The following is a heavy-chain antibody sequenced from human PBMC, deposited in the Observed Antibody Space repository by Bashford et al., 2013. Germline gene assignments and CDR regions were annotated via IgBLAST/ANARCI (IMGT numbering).Heavy chain of an antibody. CDR1: GGSISSSSYY. CDR2: MYYSGST. CDR3: ARDQGLRFLEWLLYMDV. J-gene: IGHJ6*02. V-gene: IGHV4-61*05. D-gene: IGHD3-3*01. Sequence: SETLSLTCTVSGGSISSSSYYWGWIRQPPGKGLQWIANMYYSGSTLYNPSLKSRVTMSLDVSKNQFSLKLSSVTAADTAVYYCARDQGLRFLEWLLYMDVWGQGTTVTVSS.